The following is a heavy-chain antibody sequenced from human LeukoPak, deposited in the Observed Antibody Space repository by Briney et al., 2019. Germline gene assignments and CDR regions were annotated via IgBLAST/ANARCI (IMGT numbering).Heavy chain of an antibody. CDR1: GGSFSGYY. J-gene: IGHJ4*02. CDR3: ARGLGVRGVYYFDY. Sequence: TSETLSLTCAVYGGSFSGYYWSWIRQPPGKGLEWIGEINHSGSTNYNPSLKSRVTISVGTSKNQFSLKLSSVTAADTAVYYCARGLGVRGVYYFDYWGQGTLVTVSS. D-gene: IGHD3-10*01. CDR2: INHSGST. V-gene: IGHV4-34*01.